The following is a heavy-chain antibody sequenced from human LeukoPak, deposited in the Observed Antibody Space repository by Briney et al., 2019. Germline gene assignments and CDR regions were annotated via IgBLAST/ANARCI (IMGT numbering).Heavy chain of an antibody. J-gene: IGHJ4*02. V-gene: IGHV3-23*01. CDR1: GFTFSSYA. D-gene: IGHD5-12*01. CDR3: ATIPGYDPGD. Sequence: GGSLRLSCAASGFTFSSYAMSWVRQAPGKGLEWVSTISGSGGSTYYADSVKGRFTISRDNSKNTLYVQMNSLRAEDTALYYCATIPGYDPGDCGQGTLVAVSS. CDR2: ISGSGGST.